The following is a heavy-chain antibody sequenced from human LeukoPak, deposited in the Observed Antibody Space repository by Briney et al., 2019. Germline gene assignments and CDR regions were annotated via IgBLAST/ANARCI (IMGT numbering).Heavy chain of an antibody. CDR1: GYSISSGYY. V-gene: IGHV4-38-2*02. CDR3: ARDYCSGGSCYRYYFDY. J-gene: IGHJ4*02. CDR2: IYYSGST. Sequence: SETLSLTCTVSGYSISSGYYWGWIRQPPGKGLEWIGSIYYSGSTYYNPSLKSRVTISVDTSKNQFSLKLSSVTAADTAVYYCARDYCSGGSCYRYYFDYWGQGTLVTVSS. D-gene: IGHD2-15*01.